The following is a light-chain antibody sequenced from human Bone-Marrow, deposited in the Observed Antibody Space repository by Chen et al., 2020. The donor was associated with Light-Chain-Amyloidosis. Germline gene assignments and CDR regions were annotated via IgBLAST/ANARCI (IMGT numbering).Light chain of an antibody. CDR1: SSNVGSNY. CDR2: RNN. V-gene: IGLV1-47*01. Sequence: QSVLTQPPSASGTPGQKVTISCSGSSSNVGSNYVFWYKQLPGTAPTVVMYRNNQRPSWFPDRFSAFKSSTSASLAISRIRSEDAAEYYCASWEDGLRAVVFGGGTQVTVL. J-gene: IGLJ2*01. CDR3: ASWEDGLRAVV.